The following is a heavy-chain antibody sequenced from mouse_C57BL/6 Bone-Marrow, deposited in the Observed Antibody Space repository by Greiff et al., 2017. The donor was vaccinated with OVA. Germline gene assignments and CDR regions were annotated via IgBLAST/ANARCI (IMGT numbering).Heavy chain of an antibody. CDR2: IWTGGGT. CDR3: ARNPSITPGYFDY. J-gene: IGHJ2*01. CDR1: GFSLTSYA. V-gene: IGHV2-9-1*01. Sequence: VQLQQSGAELVAPSQSLSITCTVSGFSLTSYAISWVRQPPGKGLEWLGVIWTGGGTNYNSALKSRLSISKDNSKSQVFLKMNSLQTDDTARYYCARNPSITPGYFDYWGQGTTLTVSS. D-gene: IGHD1-1*01.